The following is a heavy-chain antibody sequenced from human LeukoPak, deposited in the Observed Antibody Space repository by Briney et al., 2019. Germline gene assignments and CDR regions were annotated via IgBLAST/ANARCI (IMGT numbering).Heavy chain of an antibody. CDR2: ISGSGAAS. Sequence: GGSLRLSCAASGFTFSKYAMNWVRQLPGKGLEWVSVISGSGAASSYADSVQGRFTISRDNSKNTVYLQMNSLRPEDTAVYYCAKDRIVLAVYAFDSWGQGSLVTVSS. V-gene: IGHV3-23*01. CDR1: GFTFSKYA. D-gene: IGHD2-8*01. J-gene: IGHJ4*02. CDR3: AKDRIVLAVYAFDS.